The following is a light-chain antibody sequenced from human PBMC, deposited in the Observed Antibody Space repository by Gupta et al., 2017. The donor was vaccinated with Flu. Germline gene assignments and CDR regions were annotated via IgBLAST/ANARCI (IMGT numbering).Light chain of an antibody. J-gene: IGKJ4*01. CDR2: DVS. Sequence: DIQLTQSPSFLSASVGDRVAMTCRASQAISPSLAWYQQKSGEGPKLLIYDVSTWNTGVPSRFSGSGSGTXFTLTIXSRQPEDFGLYYCQHGNPSPVTFGXGTKVDIK. CDR3: QHGNPSPVT. CDR1: QAISPS. V-gene: IGKV1-9*01.